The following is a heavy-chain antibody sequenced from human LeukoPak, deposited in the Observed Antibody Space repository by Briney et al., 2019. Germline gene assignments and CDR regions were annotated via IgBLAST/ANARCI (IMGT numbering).Heavy chain of an antibody. CDR1: GFTVSSNY. Sequence: GGSLRLSCAASGFTVSSNYMSWVRQAPGKGLEWVAFIYSSGPTFYADSVKGRFNISKDNFKNTLFLQMNSLRPDDTAVYHCAKADFGEWVMDVWGQGTAVIVSS. CDR2: IYSSGPT. V-gene: IGHV3-53*01. J-gene: IGHJ6*02. D-gene: IGHD3-10*01. CDR3: AKADFGEWVMDV.